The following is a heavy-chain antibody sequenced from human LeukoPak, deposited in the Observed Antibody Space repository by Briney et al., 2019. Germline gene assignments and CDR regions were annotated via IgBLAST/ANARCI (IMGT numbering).Heavy chain of an antibody. CDR3: AKETYSSGWYPYLDY. Sequence: GGSLRLSCVASGFTFSSYAMSWVRQAPGKGLEWVSGISDSGGSTYYADSVKGRSTISRDTSKNTLLLQMNSLRAEDTAVYYCAKETYSSGWYPYLDYWGQGTLVTVSS. CDR2: ISDSGGST. D-gene: IGHD6-19*01. CDR1: GFTFSSYA. J-gene: IGHJ4*02. V-gene: IGHV3-23*01.